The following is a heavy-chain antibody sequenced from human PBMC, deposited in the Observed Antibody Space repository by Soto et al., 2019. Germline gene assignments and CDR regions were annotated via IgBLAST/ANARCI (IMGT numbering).Heavy chain of an antibody. D-gene: IGHD3-10*01. Sequence: PLETLSLTCTVSGGSISSYYWSWIRQPPGKGLEWIGYIYYSGSTNYNPSLKSRVTISVDTSKNQFSLKLSSVTAADTAVYYCARQVVRGVIPYYYYGMDVWGQGTTVTVSS. J-gene: IGHJ6*02. V-gene: IGHV4-59*08. CDR1: GGSISSYY. CDR2: IYYSGST. CDR3: ARQVVRGVIPYYYYGMDV.